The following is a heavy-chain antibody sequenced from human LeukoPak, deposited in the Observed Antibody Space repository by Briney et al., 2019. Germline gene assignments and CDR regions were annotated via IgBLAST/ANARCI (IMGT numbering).Heavy chain of an antibody. Sequence: GGSLRLSCAASGFTFSGSAMHWVRQASGKGLEWVGRIRSKANSYATAYAASVKGRFTISRDDSKNTAYLQMNSLKTEDTAVYYCTTLWSSFDPWGQGTLVTVSS. D-gene: IGHD3-10*01. V-gene: IGHV3-73*01. J-gene: IGHJ5*02. CDR2: IRSKANSYAT. CDR1: GFTFSGSA. CDR3: TTLWSSFDP.